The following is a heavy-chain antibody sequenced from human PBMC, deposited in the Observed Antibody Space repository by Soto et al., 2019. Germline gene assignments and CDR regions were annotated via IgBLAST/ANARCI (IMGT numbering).Heavy chain of an antibody. CDR1: GFTVSSNY. CDR2: IYSGGST. D-gene: IGHD6-19*01. J-gene: IGHJ4*02. V-gene: IGHV3-53*01. Sequence: GGSLRLSCAASGFTVSSNYMSWVRQAPGKGLEWVSVIYSGGSTYYADSEKGRITISRNNSKNTLYLQMNSMIAEDTAEYYCARENAGIAEAADHDFDYWGQGTLVTVSS. CDR3: ARENAGIAEAADHDFDY.